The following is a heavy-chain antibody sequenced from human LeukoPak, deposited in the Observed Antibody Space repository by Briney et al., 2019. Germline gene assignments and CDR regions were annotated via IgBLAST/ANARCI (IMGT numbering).Heavy chain of an antibody. CDR1: GGSITSYY. CDR2: VYYSGTA. CDR3: ARHETSSSWASSFDY. Sequence: PSETLSLTCTVSGGSITSYYWSWIRQPPGKELEWIWYVYYSGTARYNPSLKSRVTVSIDTSKNQFSLRLSSVTAADTAVYYCARHETSSSWASSFDYWGQGTLVTVSS. J-gene: IGHJ4*02. D-gene: IGHD6-13*01. V-gene: IGHV4-59*08.